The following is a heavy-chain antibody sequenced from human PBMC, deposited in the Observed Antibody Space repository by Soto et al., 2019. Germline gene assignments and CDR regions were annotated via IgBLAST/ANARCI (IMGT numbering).Heavy chain of an antibody. J-gene: IGHJ4*02. V-gene: IGHV1-69*13. CDR1: GGTFSSYA. CDR3: ASGSYRLGDY. Sequence: GASVKVSCKASGGTFSSYAISWVRQAPGQGLEWMGGIIPIFGTVNYAQKFQGRVTITADESTSTAYMELSSLRAEDTATYYCASGSYRLGDYWGQGALVTVSS. CDR2: IIPIFGTV. D-gene: IGHD1-26*01.